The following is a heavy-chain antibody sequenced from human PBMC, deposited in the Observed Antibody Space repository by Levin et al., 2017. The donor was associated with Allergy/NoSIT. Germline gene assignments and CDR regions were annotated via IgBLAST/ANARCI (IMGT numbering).Heavy chain of an antibody. CDR2: IWYDGSNK. J-gene: IGHJ4*02. D-gene: IGHD3-10*01. V-gene: IGHV3-33*01. Sequence: GGSLRLSCAASGFTFSSYGMHWVRQAPGKGLEWVAVIWYDGSNKYYADSVKGRFTISRDNSKNTLYLQMNSLRAEDTAVYYCARDLGTYGSGLDYWGQGTLVTVSS. CDR3: ARDLGTYGSGLDY. CDR1: GFTFSSYG.